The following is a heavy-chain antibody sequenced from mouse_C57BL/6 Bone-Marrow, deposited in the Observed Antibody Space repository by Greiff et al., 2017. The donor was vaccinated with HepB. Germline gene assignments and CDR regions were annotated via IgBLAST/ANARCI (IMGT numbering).Heavy chain of an antibody. Sequence: QVQLQQPGAELVKPGASVKLSCKASGYTFTDYEMHWVKQTPVHGLEWIGAIDPETGGTAYNQKFKGKAILTADKSSSTAYMELRSLTSEDSAVYYCTRSKVPYYYGSRGFDYWGQGTTLTVSS. CDR1: GYTFTDYE. V-gene: IGHV1-15*01. D-gene: IGHD1-1*01. CDR2: IDPETGGT. CDR3: TRSKVPYYYGSRGFDY. J-gene: IGHJ2*01.